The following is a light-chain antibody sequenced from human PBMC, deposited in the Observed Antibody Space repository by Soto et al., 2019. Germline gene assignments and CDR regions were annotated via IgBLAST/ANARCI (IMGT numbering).Light chain of an antibody. CDR1: QDISNY. V-gene: IGKV1-33*01. CDR2: DAS. J-gene: IGKJ4*01. Sequence: DVQMTQSPSSLSASVGDRVTITCQASQDISNYLNWYQQKPGKAPKLLIYDASNLETGVPSRFSGSGSGTDFTCTISILQPEDIATYYCQQYDNLPVAFGGGTKVEIK. CDR3: QQYDNLPVA.